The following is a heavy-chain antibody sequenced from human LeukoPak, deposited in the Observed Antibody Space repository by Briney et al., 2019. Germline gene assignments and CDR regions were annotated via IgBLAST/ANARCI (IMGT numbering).Heavy chain of an antibody. D-gene: IGHD3-9*01. CDR2: INPNSGGT. V-gene: IGHV1-2*02. CDR1: GYTFTGYY. J-gene: IGHJ3*02. CDR3: ARVWDNDILTGYYTAFDI. Sequence: ASVKVSCKASGYTFTGYYMHWVRQAPGQGLEWMGWINPNSGGTNYAQKFQGRVTMTGDTSISTAYMELSRLRSDDTAVYYCARVWDNDILTGYYTAFDIWGQGTMVTVSS.